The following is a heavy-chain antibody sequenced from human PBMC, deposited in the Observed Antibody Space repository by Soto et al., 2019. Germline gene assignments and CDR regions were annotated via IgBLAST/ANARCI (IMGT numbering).Heavy chain of an antibody. Sequence: SETLSLTCTVSGVSISSSYWSWIRQSPGTGLEWIGYIYYTGTTNYNPSLKRRVAISLDTAKNQFSLNVNSLTTADTAVYFCARGGNRYSNTASGVGGFDFWGQGTLVTVS. D-gene: IGHD5-12*01. J-gene: IGHJ4*02. V-gene: IGHV4-59*01. CDR3: ARGGNRYSNTASGVGGFDF. CDR2: IYYTGTT. CDR1: GVSISSSY.